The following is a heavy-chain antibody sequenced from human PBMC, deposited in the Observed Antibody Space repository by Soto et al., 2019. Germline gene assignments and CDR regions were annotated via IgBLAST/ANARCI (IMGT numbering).Heavy chain of an antibody. J-gene: IGHJ4*02. Sequence: ASARVSCKASGYTFTSYGISWVRQAPGQGREWMGWINVYNGNTNYAQKLQGRVTMTTDTSTSTAYLDLRSLRSDDTAVYFCARDTSRGEYDYWGQGTLVTVSS. CDR1: GYTFTSYG. V-gene: IGHV1-18*01. CDR2: INVYNGNT. CDR3: ARDTSRGEYDY. D-gene: IGHD3-10*01.